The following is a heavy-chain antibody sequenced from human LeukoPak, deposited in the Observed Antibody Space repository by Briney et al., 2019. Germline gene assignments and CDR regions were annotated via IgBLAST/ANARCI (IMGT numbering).Heavy chain of an antibody. CDR3: ARRIAVAVDDAFDI. CDR1: GGSISSYY. Sequence: SETLSLTCTVSGGSISSYYWSWIRQPPGKGLEWIGYIYYSGSTNYNPSLKSRVTISVDTSKNQFSLKLSSVTAADTAVYYCARRIAVAVDDAFDIWGQGTMVTVSS. D-gene: IGHD6-19*01. J-gene: IGHJ3*02. CDR2: IYYSGST. V-gene: IGHV4-59*08.